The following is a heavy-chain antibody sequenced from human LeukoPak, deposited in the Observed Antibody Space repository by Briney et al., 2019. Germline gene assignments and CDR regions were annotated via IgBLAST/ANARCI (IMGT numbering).Heavy chain of an antibody. V-gene: IGHV3-53*04. J-gene: IGHJ4*02. CDR1: GFTVSSNY. CDR3: ARVVWSSSYSYYFDY. D-gene: IGHD6-13*01. Sequence: PRGSLRLSCAASGFTVSSNYMSWVRQAPGKGLEWVSVIYSGGSTYYADSVKGRFTISRHNSKNTLYLQMNSLRAEDTAVYYCARVVWSSSYSYYFDYWGQGTLVTASS. CDR2: IYSGGST.